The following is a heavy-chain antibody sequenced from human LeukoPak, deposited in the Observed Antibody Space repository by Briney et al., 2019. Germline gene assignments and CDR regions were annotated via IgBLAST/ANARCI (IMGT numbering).Heavy chain of an antibody. J-gene: IGHJ4*02. CDR2: ISYDGSNK. CDR3: ARDQLAYSGYDTLFDY. V-gene: IGHV3-30*03. CDR1: GFTFSSYG. Sequence: PGGSLRLSCAASGFTFSSYGMHWARQAPGKGLEWVAVISYDGSNKYCADSVKGRFTISRDNSKNTLYLQLNSLRPEDTAVYYCARDQLAYSGYDTLFDYWGQGSLVTVSS. D-gene: IGHD5-12*01.